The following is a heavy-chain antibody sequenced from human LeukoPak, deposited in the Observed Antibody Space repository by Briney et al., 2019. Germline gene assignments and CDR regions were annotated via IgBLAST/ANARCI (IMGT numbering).Heavy chain of an antibody. CDR3: ATVFKGSSLQDY. J-gene: IGHJ4*02. CDR1: AFTINDQW. D-gene: IGHD1-26*01. V-gene: IGHV3-74*01. Sequence: GGSLRLSCVASAFTINDQWMCWVRHAPGRGMVWVSRMKSDERSAVYADSVKGRFTISRDNAKNTLYLQMNSLRVEDTVVYYCATVFKGSSLQDYWGQGTLVTVSS. CDR2: MKSDERSA.